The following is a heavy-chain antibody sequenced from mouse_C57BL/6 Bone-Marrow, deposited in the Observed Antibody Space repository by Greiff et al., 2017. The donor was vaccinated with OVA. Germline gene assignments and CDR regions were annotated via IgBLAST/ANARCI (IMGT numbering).Heavy chain of an antibody. CDR3: ARTIYYYYGSSFFWYFDV. D-gene: IGHD1-1*01. V-gene: IGHV1-76*01. CDR2: IYPGSGNT. J-gene: IGHJ1*03. CDR1: GYTFTDYY. Sequence: VQLQESGAELVRPGASVRLSCKASGYTFTDYYINWVKQRPGQGLEWIARIYPGSGNTYYNEKFKGKATLTAEKSSSTAYMQLSSLTSEDSAVYFCARTIYYYYGSSFFWYFDVWGTGTTVTVSS.